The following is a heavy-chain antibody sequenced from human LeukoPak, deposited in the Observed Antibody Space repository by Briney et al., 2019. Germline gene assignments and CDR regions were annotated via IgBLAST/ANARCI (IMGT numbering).Heavy chain of an antibody. Sequence: SETLSLTCTVSGGSISSGSYYWSWIRQPPGKGLEWLGYNYYSGSTNYNPSLKSRVTISVDTSKNQFSLKLSSVTAADTAVYYCARVITVRGVIFDYWGQGTLVTVSS. J-gene: IGHJ4*02. CDR3: ARVITVRGVIFDY. D-gene: IGHD3-16*01. CDR1: GGSISSGSYY. CDR2: NYYSGST. V-gene: IGHV4-61*01.